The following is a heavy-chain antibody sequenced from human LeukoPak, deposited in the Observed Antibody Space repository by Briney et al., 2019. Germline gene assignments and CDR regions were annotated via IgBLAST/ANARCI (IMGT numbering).Heavy chain of an antibody. CDR3: ARGVEPLAANTLAY. D-gene: IGHD1-14*01. Sequence: GGSLRLSCAASGFTGITNDMTWVRQAPGKGLEWVSVLYSDGNTKYADSVQGRFTISRDNSKNTLYLEMNSLSPDDSAVYYCARGVEPLAANTLAYWGQGTLVTVSS. CDR1: GFTGITND. V-gene: IGHV3-53*01. CDR2: LYSDGNT. J-gene: IGHJ4*02.